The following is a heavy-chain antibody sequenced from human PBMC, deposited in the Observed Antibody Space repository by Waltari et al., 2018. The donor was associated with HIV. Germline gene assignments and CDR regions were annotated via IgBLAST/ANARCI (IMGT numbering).Heavy chain of an antibody. J-gene: IGHJ6*02. V-gene: IGHV3-66*01. Sequence: EVQLVESGGGLVQPGGSLRLSLAASGFPVSGNSMSWVRQAPGKGLEWVSVIYTGGSTYYADSVKGRFTISRDNSKNTLYLQMNSLRAEDTAVYYCASPDTTMVHGHYYFYHMDVWGQGTTVTVSS. D-gene: IGHD5-18*01. CDR3: ASPDTTMVHGHYYFYHMDV. CDR1: GFPVSGNS. CDR2: IYTGGST.